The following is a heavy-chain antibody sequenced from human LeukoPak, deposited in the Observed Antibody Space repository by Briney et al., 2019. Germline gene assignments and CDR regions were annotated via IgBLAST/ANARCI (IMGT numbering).Heavy chain of an antibody. D-gene: IGHD3-22*01. V-gene: IGHV4-59*01. J-gene: IGHJ5*02. Sequence: SETLSLTCTVSGGSISSYYWSWLRQPPGKGREWIGHTYYSGRTNYNPSLKSRVTISVDTSKNQFSLKLSSVTAADTAVYYCARGGDTMIGRLDWFDPWGQGTLVTVSS. CDR3: ARGGDTMIGRLDWFDP. CDR1: GGSISSYY. CDR2: TYYSGRT.